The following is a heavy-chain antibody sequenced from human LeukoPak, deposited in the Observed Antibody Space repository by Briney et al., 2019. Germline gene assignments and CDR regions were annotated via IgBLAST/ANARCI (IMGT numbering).Heavy chain of an antibody. V-gene: IGHV4-61*02. CDR3: ARSRGRYFDWLYSY. CDR1: GDSISSGDYY. D-gene: IGHD3-9*01. J-gene: IGHJ4*02. Sequence: SETLSLTCTVSGDSISSGDYYWSWIRQPAGKGLEWIGRISSSGSTNYNPSLKSRVTISVDTSKNQFSLKLSSVTAADTAVYYCARSRGRYFDWLYSYWGQGTLVTVSS. CDR2: ISSSGST.